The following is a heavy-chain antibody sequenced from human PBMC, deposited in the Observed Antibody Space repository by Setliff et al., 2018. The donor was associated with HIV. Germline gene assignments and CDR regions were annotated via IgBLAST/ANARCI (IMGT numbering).Heavy chain of an antibody. CDR1: GFTFSNAW. J-gene: IGHJ4*02. Sequence: QAGGSLRLSCAASGFTFSNAWMSWVRQAPGKGLEWVSAISGSGGSTYYADSVKGRFTISRDNSKNTLYLQMNSLRAEDTAVYYCAKDPTTGAVAVYYFDYWGQGTLVTVSS. CDR3: AKDPTTGAVAVYYFDY. D-gene: IGHD6-19*01. V-gene: IGHV3-23*01. CDR2: ISGSGGST.